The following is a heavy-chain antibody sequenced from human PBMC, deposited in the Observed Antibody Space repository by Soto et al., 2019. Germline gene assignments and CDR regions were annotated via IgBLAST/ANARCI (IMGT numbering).Heavy chain of an antibody. CDR3: ARGLPDYAIAGYFDL. CDR2: IYYSGST. Sequence: QVQLQESGPGLVKPSETLSLTCTVSGCSVSSGSYYWSWIRQPPGKGLEWLGYIYYSGSTNHNPSLKSRVTISVDTSKNQFSLKLSSVPAADTAVYYCARGLPDYAIAGYFDLWGRGTLVTVSS. D-gene: IGHD4-17*01. CDR1: GCSVSSGSYY. V-gene: IGHV4-61*01. J-gene: IGHJ2*01.